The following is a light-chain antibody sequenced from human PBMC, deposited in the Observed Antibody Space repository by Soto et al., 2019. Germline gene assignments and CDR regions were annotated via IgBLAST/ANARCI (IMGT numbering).Light chain of an antibody. J-gene: IGKJ5*01. CDR2: DAS. CDR1: QTISSW. Sequence: DIQMTQSPSTLSASLGDRVTITCRASQTISSWLSCYQQKPGKAPTLLIYDASTLERGVPSRFSGTGSGTEFTLSIDSLQPDDFATYYCQQYHTSSITFGQGTRLEI. CDR3: QQYHTSSIT. V-gene: IGKV1-5*01.